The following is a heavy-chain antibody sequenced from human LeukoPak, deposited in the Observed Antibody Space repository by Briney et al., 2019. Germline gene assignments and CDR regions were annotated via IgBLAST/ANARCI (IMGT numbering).Heavy chain of an antibody. Sequence: PETLSLTCTVSGGSISSYYWGWIRQPPGKGLEWIGQIYHSGSTNYSPSLESRVTMSVDTSKNQFSLNLSSVTAADTAVYYCARHIVGSGYHAFDIWGQGTMVTVSS. CDR2: IYHSGST. V-gene: IGHV4-59*08. D-gene: IGHD1-26*01. CDR3: ARHIVGSGYHAFDI. J-gene: IGHJ3*02. CDR1: GGSISSYY.